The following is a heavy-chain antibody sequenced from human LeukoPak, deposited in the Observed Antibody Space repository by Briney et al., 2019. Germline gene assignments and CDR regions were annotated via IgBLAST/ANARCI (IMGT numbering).Heavy chain of an antibody. V-gene: IGHV4-30-2*01. J-gene: IGHJ6*02. Sequence: SQTLSLTCAVSGGSISSGGYSWSWIRQPPGKGLEWIGYIYHSGSTYYNPSLKSRVTISVDRSKNQFSLKLSSVTAADTAVYYCARGPGFGELLPPTYYYGMDVWGQGTTVTVSS. CDR3: ARGPGFGELLPPTYYYGMDV. CDR2: IYHSGST. D-gene: IGHD3-10*01. CDR1: GGSISSGGYS.